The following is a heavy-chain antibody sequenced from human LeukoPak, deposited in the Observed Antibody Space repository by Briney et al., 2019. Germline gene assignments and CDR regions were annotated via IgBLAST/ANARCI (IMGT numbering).Heavy chain of an antibody. Sequence: GRSLRLSCAASGFTFSSYAMHWVRQAPGKGLEWVAVISYDGSNKYYADSVKGRFTISRDNSKNTLYLQMNSLRAEDTAVYYCARGRGAYYYDSSGYYGSLGYWGQGTLVTVSS. CDR2: ISYDGSNK. J-gene: IGHJ4*02. D-gene: IGHD3-22*01. CDR3: ARGRGAYYYDSSGYYGSLGY. V-gene: IGHV3-30-3*01. CDR1: GFTFSSYA.